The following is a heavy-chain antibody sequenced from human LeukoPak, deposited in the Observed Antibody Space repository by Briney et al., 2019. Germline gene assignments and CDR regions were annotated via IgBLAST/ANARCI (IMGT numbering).Heavy chain of an antibody. CDR1: GFTFDDYV. Sequence: PGGSLRLSCAASGFTFDDYVMHWVRQAPGKGLEWVSLISGDGGSTYYADSVKGRFTISRDNSKNSLYLQMNSLRAEDTAVYYCAKRASGSGTSLYYFDYWGQGTLVTVSS. CDR2: ISGDGGST. CDR3: AKRASGSGTSLYYFDY. D-gene: IGHD3-10*01. J-gene: IGHJ4*02. V-gene: IGHV3-43*02.